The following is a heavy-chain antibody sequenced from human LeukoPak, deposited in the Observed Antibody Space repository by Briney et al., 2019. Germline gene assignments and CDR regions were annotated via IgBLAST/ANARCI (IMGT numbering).Heavy chain of an antibody. CDR3: ARTGAENRGSSDY. CDR2: IIPILGIA. CDR1: GGTFSSYA. D-gene: IGHD1-14*01. V-gene: IGHV1-69*04. Sequence: SVKVSCKASGGTFSSYAISWVRQAPGQGLEWMGRIIPILGIANYAQKFQGRVTITADKSTSTAYMELSSLRSEDTAVYYCARTGAENRGSSDYWGQGTLVTVSS. J-gene: IGHJ4*02.